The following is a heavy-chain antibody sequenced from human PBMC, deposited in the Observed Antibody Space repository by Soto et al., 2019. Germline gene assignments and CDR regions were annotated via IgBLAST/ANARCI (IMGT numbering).Heavy chain of an antibody. CDR2: IYYSGNT. Sequence: SETLSLTCAVSGGSIGSSSYYWGWIRQPPGKGLEWIGNIYYSGNTFYNPSLKSRVTISVDTSKNQFYLHLTSVTAADTAIFYCASIAAPGTTHFDYWGQGTLVTVSS. V-gene: IGHV4-39*01. CDR3: ASIAAPGTTHFDY. CDR1: GGSIGSSSYY. D-gene: IGHD6-13*01. J-gene: IGHJ4*02.